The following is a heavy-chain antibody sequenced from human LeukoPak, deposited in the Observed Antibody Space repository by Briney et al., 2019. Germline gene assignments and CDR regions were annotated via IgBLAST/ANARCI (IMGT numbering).Heavy chain of an antibody. CDR1: GGSISSYY. Sequence: SETLSLTCTVSGGSISSYYWSWIRQPPGKGLEWIGYIYYSGGTNYNPSLKSRVTISVDTSKNQFSLKLSSVTAADTAVYYCARADYGDYYYGMDVWGQGTTVTVSS. CDR2: IYYSGGT. CDR3: ARADYGDYYYGMDV. V-gene: IGHV4-59*01. D-gene: IGHD4-17*01. J-gene: IGHJ6*02.